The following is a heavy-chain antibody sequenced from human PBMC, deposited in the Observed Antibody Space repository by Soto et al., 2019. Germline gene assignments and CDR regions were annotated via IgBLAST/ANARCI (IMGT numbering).Heavy chain of an antibody. V-gene: IGHV3-30-3*01. J-gene: IGHJ2*01. D-gene: IGHD5-18*01. CDR2: ISYDGSNK. CDR1: GFTFSSYA. CDR3: ARDPLWGTAMVLWYFDL. Sequence: QVQLVESGGGVAQPGRSLRLSCAASGFTFSSYAMHWVRQAPAKGLEWVAVISYDGSNKYYADSVKGRFTISRDNSKNTLYLQMNSLRAEDTAVYYCARDPLWGTAMVLWYFDLWGRGTLVTVSA.